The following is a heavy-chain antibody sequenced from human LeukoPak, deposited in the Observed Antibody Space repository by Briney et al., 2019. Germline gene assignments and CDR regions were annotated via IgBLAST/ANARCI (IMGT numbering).Heavy chain of an antibody. Sequence: SETLSLTCTVSGYSISSGYYWGWIRQPPGKGLEWIGYIYYSGSTNYNPSLKSRVTISVDTSKNQFSLKLSSVTAADTAVYYCARLGGDGYRIFDYWGQGTLVTVSS. J-gene: IGHJ4*02. CDR2: IYYSGST. V-gene: IGHV4-61*01. CDR3: ARLGGDGYRIFDY. D-gene: IGHD5-24*01. CDR1: GYSISSGYY.